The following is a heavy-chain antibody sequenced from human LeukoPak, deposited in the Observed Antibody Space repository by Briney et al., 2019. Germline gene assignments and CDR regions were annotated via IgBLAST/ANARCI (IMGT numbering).Heavy chain of an antibody. CDR2: INHSGST. D-gene: IGHD5-18*01. V-gene: IGHV4-34*01. CDR1: GGSFSGYY. Sequence: SETLSLTCAVYGGSFSGYYWSWIRQPPGKGLEWIGEINHSGSTNYNPSPKSRVTISVDTSKNQFSLKLSSVTAADTAVYYCARGGAGVDTAMINFDYWGQGTLVTVSS. CDR3: ARGGAGVDTAMINFDY. J-gene: IGHJ4*02.